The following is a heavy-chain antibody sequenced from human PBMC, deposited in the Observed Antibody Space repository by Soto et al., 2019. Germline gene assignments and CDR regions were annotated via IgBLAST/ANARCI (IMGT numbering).Heavy chain of an antibody. Sequence: QVQLVQSGAEVKKPGSSVKVSCKASGGSFRNFVISWVRQAPGQGLEWMGGIIPNSGTTNYAQKFQGKFTITADESTMTAYMELSGLTSEETSLYYCARDLGGESTIRFWGQGTLVTVSS. CDR3: ARDLGGESTIRF. CDR2: IIPNSGTT. V-gene: IGHV1-69*01. D-gene: IGHD3-16*01. J-gene: IGHJ4*02. CDR1: GGSFRNFV.